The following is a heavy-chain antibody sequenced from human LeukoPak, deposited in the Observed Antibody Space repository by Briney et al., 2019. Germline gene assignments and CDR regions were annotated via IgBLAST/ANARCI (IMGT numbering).Heavy chain of an antibody. J-gene: IGHJ4*02. Sequence: PSETLSLTCTVSGGSISSYYWTWIRQPPGKELEWIGYVYSSGYTNYNPSLKSRVTISVDTSRNQFSLRLSSVTAADTAVYYCARESWDTMVRGAVFDLWAQGTLVTVSS. CDR1: GGSISSYY. CDR3: ARESWDTMVRGAVFDL. V-gene: IGHV4-59*01. CDR2: VYSSGYT. D-gene: IGHD3-10*01.